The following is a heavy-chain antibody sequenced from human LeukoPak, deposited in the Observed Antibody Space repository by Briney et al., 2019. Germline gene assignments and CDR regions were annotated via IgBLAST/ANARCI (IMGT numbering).Heavy chain of an antibody. CDR1: GFIFGDYS. CDR3: ARDHNFAFDN. Sequence: GGSLRLSCAASGFIFGDYSMNWVRQPPGKGLEWISYIGIDSGNTKYADSVKGRFTISADNAKSSLYLQMNSLRVEDTAVYYCARDHNFAFDNWGQGTLVTVSS. V-gene: IGHV3-11*06. J-gene: IGHJ4*02. CDR2: IGIDSGNT. D-gene: IGHD5-24*01.